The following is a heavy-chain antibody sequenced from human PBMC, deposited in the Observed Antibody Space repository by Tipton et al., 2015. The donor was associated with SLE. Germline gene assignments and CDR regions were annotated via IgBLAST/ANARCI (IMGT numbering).Heavy chain of an antibody. V-gene: IGHV3-7*01. CDR1: GFTFSNYW. J-gene: IGHJ4*02. Sequence: SLRLSCAASGFTFSNYWMIWVRQAPGKGLEWVANIKHDGSEKYYVDSVKGRFTISRDNAENSLYLQMNSLRAEDTAIYYCTTSITAIVYWGQGTLVTVSS. D-gene: IGHD3-10*01. CDR3: TTSITAIVY. CDR2: IKHDGSEK.